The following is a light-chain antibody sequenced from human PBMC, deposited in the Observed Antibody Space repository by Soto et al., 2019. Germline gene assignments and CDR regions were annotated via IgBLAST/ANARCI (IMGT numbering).Light chain of an antibody. Sequence: EIVMPQSPATLSVSLGERLTLSCRASQSFSSNLAWYQHKPGQAPRLLIYGASTTATDVPPRFSGSGSGTEFTLTISNLQSEDFAVYYCQQYNDWPRTFGQGTRLEVK. V-gene: IGKV3-15*01. CDR3: QQYNDWPRT. CDR1: QSFSSN. J-gene: IGKJ5*01. CDR2: GAS.